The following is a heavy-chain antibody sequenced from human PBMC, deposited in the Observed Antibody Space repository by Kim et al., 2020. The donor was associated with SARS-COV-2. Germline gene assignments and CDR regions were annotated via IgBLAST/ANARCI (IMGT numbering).Heavy chain of an antibody. V-gene: IGHV4-34*01. J-gene: IGHJ6*03. D-gene: IGHD2-2*01. CDR3: AREMVVDQLLSRYYMDV. Sequence: LKGRVTISVDTSKNQFSLKLSSVTAADTAVYYCAREMVVDQLLSRYYMDVWGKGTTVTVSS.